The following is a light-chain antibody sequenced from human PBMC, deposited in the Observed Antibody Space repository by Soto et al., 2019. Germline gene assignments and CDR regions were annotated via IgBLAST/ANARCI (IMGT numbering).Light chain of an antibody. CDR1: SNDVGGYNY. J-gene: IGLJ3*02. Sequence: QSALTQPPSASGSPGQSVTISCPGTSNDVGGYNYVSWYQQHPGKAPKLMIYGVSKRPSGVPDRFSGSKSGNTASLTVSGLQAEDEADYYCSSYAGSNNGVFGGGTKLTVL. V-gene: IGLV2-8*01. CDR3: SSYAGSNNGV. CDR2: GVS.